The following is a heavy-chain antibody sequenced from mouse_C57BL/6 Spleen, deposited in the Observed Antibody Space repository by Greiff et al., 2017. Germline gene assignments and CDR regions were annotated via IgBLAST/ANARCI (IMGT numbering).Heavy chain of an antibody. D-gene: IGHD2-4*01. CDR2: FYPEDGET. J-gene: IGHJ4*01. V-gene: IGHV14-2*01. Sequence: EVQLQQSGAELVKPGASVKLSCTASGFNIKDYSMHWVKQRTEQGLEWIGRFYPEDGETKYAPKFQGKATLTADTSSNTAYLQLCSLTSEDAAVYYCARWDNDYGAMDYWGQGTSVTVSS. CDR1: GFNIKDYS. CDR3: ARWDNDYGAMDY.